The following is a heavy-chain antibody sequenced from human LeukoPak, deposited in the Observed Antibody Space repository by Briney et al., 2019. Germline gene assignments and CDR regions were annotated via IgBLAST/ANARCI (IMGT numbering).Heavy chain of an antibody. D-gene: IGHD3-10*01. V-gene: IGHV4-4*02. Sequence: PGETLRLTCAVSGFTFSNYNLCRLRHHPARGLEEVTYISYHGSSTYYDPSVKSRFTISVDKSKNQFSLQLSSLTAADTAVYYCARVPTGSLGELYDYWGQGTMVTASS. CDR2: ISYHGSST. J-gene: IGHJ4*02. CDR3: ARVPTGSLGELYDY. CDR1: GFTFSNYNL.